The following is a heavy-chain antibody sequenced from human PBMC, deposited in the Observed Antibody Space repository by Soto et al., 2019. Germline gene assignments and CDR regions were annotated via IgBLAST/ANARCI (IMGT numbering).Heavy chain of an antibody. D-gene: IGHD5-12*01. J-gene: IGHJ4*02. CDR3: ARDGGYSGYDYFDY. Sequence: GGSLRLSCAASGSTFSSYSMNWVRQAPGKGLEWVANIKQDGSEKKYVDSVKGRFTISRDNAKKSVFLQMNSLRAEDTAVYYCARDGGYSGYDYFDYWGQGALVTVSS. CDR2: IKQDGSEK. CDR1: GSTFSSYS. V-gene: IGHV3-7*01.